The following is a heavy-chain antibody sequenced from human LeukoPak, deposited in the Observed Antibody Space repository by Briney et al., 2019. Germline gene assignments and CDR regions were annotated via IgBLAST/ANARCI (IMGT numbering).Heavy chain of an antibody. D-gene: IGHD1-26*01. CDR1: GYTLTELP. CDR3: ATDLIVGPTTDLDY. CDR2: FDPKDGGT. Sequence: ASVKVSCKVSGYTLTELPIHWVRQAPGKGLEWMGGFDPKDGGTIYAQNFQGRVTLTEDTSTDTACMELSSLRSEDTAVYYCATDLIVGPTTDLDYWGQGTLVTVSS. J-gene: IGHJ4*02. V-gene: IGHV1-24*01.